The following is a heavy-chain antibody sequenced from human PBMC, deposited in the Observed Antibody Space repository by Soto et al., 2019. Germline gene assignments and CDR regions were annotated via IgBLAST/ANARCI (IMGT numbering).Heavy chain of an antibody. CDR1: GGSISSDF. V-gene: IGHV4-59*01. D-gene: IGHD6-19*01. J-gene: IGHJ5*02. Sequence: SETLSLTCSVSGGSISSDFWTWIRQPPGKGLEWIGYMYDSGNTKYNPSLKSRATISVDASKKQFSLKLTSVTAADTAVYYCARVLAVAGNNWFDPWGQGTLVTVSS. CDR2: MYDSGNT. CDR3: ARVLAVAGNNWFDP.